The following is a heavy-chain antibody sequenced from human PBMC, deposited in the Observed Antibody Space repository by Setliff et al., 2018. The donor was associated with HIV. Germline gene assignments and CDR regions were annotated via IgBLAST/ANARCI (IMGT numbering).Heavy chain of an antibody. V-gene: IGHV5-51*01. CDR1: GYRFASYW. Sequence: PGESLKISCKGSGYRFASYWIGWVRQMPGKGLEWMGIIYPGDSATRYSPSFQGQVTISADKSISTAYLHWSSLKASDTAMYFCARLPTGDHHFDFWGEGTLGTVSS. CDR2: IYPGDSAT. D-gene: IGHD7-27*01. CDR3: ARLPTGDHHFDF. J-gene: IGHJ4*02.